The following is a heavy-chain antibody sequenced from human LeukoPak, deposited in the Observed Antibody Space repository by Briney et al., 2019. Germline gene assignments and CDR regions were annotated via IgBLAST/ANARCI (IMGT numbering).Heavy chain of an antibody. CDR3: ARGAAIQDAFDI. CDR1: GFTFSSYS. Sequence: AGGSLRLSCAASGFTFSSYSMNWVRQAPGKGLEWVSSISSSSSYIYYADSVKGRFTISRDNAKNSLYLQMNSLRAEDTAVYYCARGAAIQDAFDIWGQGTMVTVSS. D-gene: IGHD6-25*01. V-gene: IGHV3-21*01. CDR2: ISSSSSYI. J-gene: IGHJ3*02.